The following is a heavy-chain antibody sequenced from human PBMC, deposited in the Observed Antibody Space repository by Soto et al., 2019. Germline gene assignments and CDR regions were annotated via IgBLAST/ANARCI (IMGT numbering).Heavy chain of an antibody. V-gene: IGHV4-39*02. D-gene: IGHD3-22*01. CDR3: ATPHYYHTSGYFTRFDY. CDR2: IYNSGTT. CDR1: GGSISSTSYY. Sequence: SETLSLTCTVSGGSISSTSYYWAWIRQPPGKGLEWIGSIYNSGTTYYNPSLKSRVSISVDTSKNHFSLKLSSVPAADTAVYYCATPHYYHTSGYFTRFDYWGQGALVT. J-gene: IGHJ4*02.